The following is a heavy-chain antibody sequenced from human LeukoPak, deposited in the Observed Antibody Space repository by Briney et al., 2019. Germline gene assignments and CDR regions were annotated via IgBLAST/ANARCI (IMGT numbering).Heavy chain of an antibody. D-gene: IGHD3-9*01. CDR2: ISPSGDTS. J-gene: IGHJ5*02. V-gene: IGHV3-23*01. CDR3: AKGKMTAYLTWFDP. CDR1: GXIFSTYA. Sequence: PGGSLRLSCAAPGXIFSTYAVTWVRQAPGKGLEWVAVISPSGDTSYFADSVKGRFTISRDNSRNTLNLQMSSLRAEDTAIYYCAKGKMTAYLTWFDPWGQGTLVTVSS.